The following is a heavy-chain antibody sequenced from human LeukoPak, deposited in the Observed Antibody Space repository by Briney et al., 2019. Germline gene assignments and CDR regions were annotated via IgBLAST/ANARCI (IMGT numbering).Heavy chain of an antibody. CDR3: ARERTGGYSYPPDFDY. V-gene: IGHV3-48*04. Sequence: GSLRLSCVVSGFTFKTYSMNWVRQAPGKGLEWVSYISSSSSTIYYADSVKGRFTISRDNAKNSLYLQMNSLRAEDTAVYYCARERTGGYSYPPDFDYWGQGTLVTVSS. D-gene: IGHD5-18*01. CDR1: GFTFKTYS. CDR2: ISSSSSTI. J-gene: IGHJ4*02.